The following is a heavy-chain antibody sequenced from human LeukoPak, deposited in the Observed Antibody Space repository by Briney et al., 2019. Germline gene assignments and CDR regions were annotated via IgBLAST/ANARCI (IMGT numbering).Heavy chain of an antibody. CDR1: GFTFSSYA. D-gene: IGHD2-15*01. CDR2: TSGSGGST. Sequence: GGSLRLSCAASGFTFSSYAMSWVRQAPGKGLEWVSATSGSGGSTYYADSVKGRFTISRDNSKNTLYLQMNSLRAEDTAVYYCAKDTSLSGFGYWGQGTLVTVSS. V-gene: IGHV3-23*01. J-gene: IGHJ4*02. CDR3: AKDTSLSGFGY.